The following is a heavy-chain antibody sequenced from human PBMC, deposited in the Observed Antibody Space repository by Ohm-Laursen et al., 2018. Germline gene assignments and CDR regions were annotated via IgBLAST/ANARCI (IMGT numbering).Heavy chain of an antibody. V-gene: IGHV3-7*01. D-gene: IGHD2/OR15-2a*01. J-gene: IGHJ3*02. CDR1: GFIFSNYW. CDR2: IRKDGGET. CDR3: ARDPTFHAFDI. Sequence: SLRLSCAASGFIFSNYWMTWVRQAPGKGLEWVANIRKDGGETYYVDSVKGRFTISRDNAKNSLYLQINSLKGEDTAVYFCARDPTFHAFDIWGQGTMVTVSS.